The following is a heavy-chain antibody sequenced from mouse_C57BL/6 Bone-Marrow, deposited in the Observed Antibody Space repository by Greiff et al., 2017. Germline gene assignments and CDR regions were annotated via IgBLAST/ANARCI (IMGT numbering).Heavy chain of an antibody. Sequence: EVQRVESGGDLVKPGGSLKLSCAASGFTFSSYGMSWVRQTPDKRLEWVATISSGGSSTYYPDSVKGRFTISRDNAKNTLYLQMSSLKSEDTAMYYCARIPITTVGGFDYWGQGTTLTVAS. J-gene: IGHJ2*01. CDR3: ARIPITTVGGFDY. CDR2: ISSGGSST. D-gene: IGHD1-1*01. CDR1: GFTFSSYG. V-gene: IGHV5-6*01.